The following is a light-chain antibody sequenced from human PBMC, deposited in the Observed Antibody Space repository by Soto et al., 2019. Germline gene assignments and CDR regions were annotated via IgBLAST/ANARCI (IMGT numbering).Light chain of an antibody. CDR1: QSVSSSY. CDR2: GAC. J-gene: IGKJ1*01. CDR3: QEYGSSPQWT. V-gene: IGKV3-20*01. Sequence: EIVLTQSPGTLSLSPGERATLSCRASQSVSSSYLAWYQQKPGQAPRLLIYGACRRATGIPDRFSGSGSGTDFTLTISRVEHEDLPVYYCQEYGSSPQWTFGQGTKVEIK.